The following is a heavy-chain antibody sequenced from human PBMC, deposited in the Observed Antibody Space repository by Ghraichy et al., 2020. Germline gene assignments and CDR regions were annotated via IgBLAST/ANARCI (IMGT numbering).Heavy chain of an antibody. D-gene: IGHD3-22*01. CDR2: IRYDGSNK. V-gene: IGHV3-30*02. J-gene: IGHJ4*02. Sequence: GGSLRLSCAASGFTFSSYGMHWVRQAPGKGLEWVAFIRYDGSNKYYADSVKGRFTISRDNSKNTLYLQMNSLRAEDTAVYYCAKDLGAYYYYDSSGNWGQGTLVTVSS. CDR3: AKDLGAYYYYDSSGN. CDR1: GFTFSSYG.